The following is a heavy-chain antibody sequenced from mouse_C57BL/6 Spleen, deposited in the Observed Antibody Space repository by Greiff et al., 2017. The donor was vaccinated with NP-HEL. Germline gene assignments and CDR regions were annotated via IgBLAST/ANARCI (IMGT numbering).Heavy chain of an antibody. CDR1: GYTFTSYW. J-gene: IGHJ3*01. D-gene: IGHD1-1*01. CDR3: ARGHYGRRDWFAY. Sequence: VQLQQPGAELVKPGASVKMSCKASGYTFTSYWITWVKQRPGQGLEWIGDIYPGSGSTNYNEKFKSKATLTVDTSSSTAYMQLSSLTSEDSAVYYCARGHYGRRDWFAYWGQGTLVTVSA. V-gene: IGHV1-55*01. CDR2: IYPGSGST.